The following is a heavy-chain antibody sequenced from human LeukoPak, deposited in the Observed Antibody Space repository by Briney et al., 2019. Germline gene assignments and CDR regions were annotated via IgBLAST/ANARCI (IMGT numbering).Heavy chain of an antibody. J-gene: IGHJ6*03. CDR1: GFTFSSFA. CDR3: ARLSSGHTYYYYYMDV. Sequence: QSGGSLRLSCVPSGFTFSSFAMTWVRQAPGKGLEWVSSISGSGGTTYYADSVKGRFTISRDNAKNSLYLQMNSLRAEDTAVYYCARLSSGHTYYYYYMDVWGKGTTVTVSS. D-gene: IGHD6-19*01. V-gene: IGHV3-48*01. CDR2: ISGSGGTT.